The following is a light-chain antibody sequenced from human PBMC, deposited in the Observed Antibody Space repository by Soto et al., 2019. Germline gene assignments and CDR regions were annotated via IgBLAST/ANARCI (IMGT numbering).Light chain of an antibody. CDR1: QSLLHSNGHTY. CDR3: MQALRTPT. CDR2: LGS. J-gene: IGKJ4*01. Sequence: DIVMTQSPLSLPVTPGEPASISCRSSQSLLHSNGHTYLVWYVQKPGQSPQLLIYLGSHRASGVPDRFSGSGSGTDFTLRINTVEAEDVGVYYCMQALRTPTFGGGTKVEIK. V-gene: IGKV2-28*01.